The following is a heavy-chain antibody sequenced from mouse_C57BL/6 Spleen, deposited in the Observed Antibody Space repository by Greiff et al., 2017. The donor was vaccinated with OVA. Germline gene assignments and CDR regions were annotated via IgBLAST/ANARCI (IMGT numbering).Heavy chain of an antibody. V-gene: IGHV1-82*01. CDR3: AREDPRGGFAY. CDR1: GYAFSSSW. J-gene: IGHJ3*01. CDR2: IYPGDGDT. Sequence: QVQLQQSGPELVKPGASVKISCKASGYAFSSSWMNWVKQRPGKGLEWIGRIYPGDGDTNYNGKFKGKATLTADKSSSTAYMQLSSLTSEDSAVYFCAREDPRGGFAYWGQGTLVTVSA.